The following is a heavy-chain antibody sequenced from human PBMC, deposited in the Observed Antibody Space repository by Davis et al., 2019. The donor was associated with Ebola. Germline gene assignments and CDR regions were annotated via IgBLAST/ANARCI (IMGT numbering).Heavy chain of an antibody. V-gene: IGHV4-31*03. D-gene: IGHD1-14*01. CDR1: GGSISRGGSY. CDR2: IYYSGST. J-gene: IGHJ4*02. Sequence: PSETLSLTCTVSGGSISRGGSYWTWIRQHPGKGLEWIGYIYYSGSTYYKPSLKSRVTISLDPSKNQFSLNLYSVTAADTAVFYCARRGPEGFDYWGQGTLVTVSS. CDR3: ARRGPEGFDY.